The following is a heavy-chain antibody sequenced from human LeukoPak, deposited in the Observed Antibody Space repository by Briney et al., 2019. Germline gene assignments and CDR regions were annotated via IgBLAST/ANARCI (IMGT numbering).Heavy chain of an antibody. CDR3: ARRMDTAMALDY. CDR1: GFTFSSYS. D-gene: IGHD5-18*01. J-gene: IGHJ4*02. Sequence: PGGSLRLSCAASGFTFSSYSMNWVRQAPGKGLEWVSSISSSSSYIYYADSVKGRFTISRDNAKNSLYLQMNSLRAEDTAVYYCARRMDTAMALDYWGQGTLVTVSS. CDR2: ISSSSSYI. V-gene: IGHV3-21*01.